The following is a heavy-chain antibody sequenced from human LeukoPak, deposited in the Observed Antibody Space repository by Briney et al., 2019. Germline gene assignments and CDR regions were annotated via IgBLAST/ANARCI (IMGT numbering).Heavy chain of an antibody. J-gene: IGHJ4*02. V-gene: IGHV4-39*01. CDR2: IHYSGRT. CDR1: GGSISSPTYY. D-gene: IGHD3-10*01. Sequence: PSETLSLTCTVSGGSISSPTYYWAWPRHPPGKGLEWVGTIHYSGRTFSNPSIESRLTISVDTSKNQFSLQLTSVTAADTAVYYCARLRGYYGPPGYWGQGALVTASS. CDR3: ARLRGYYGPPGY.